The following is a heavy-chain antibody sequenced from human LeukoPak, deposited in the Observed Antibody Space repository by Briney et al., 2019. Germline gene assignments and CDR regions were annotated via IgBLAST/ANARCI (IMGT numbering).Heavy chain of an antibody. CDR1: GGTFSSYS. J-gene: IGHJ4*02. V-gene: IGHV1-69*02. CDR2: IIPIFGIA. D-gene: IGHD3-22*01. CDR3: ARGSGHDSSGYLVDY. Sequence: SVKVSCKASGGTFSSYSITWLRQAPGQGLEWMGRIIPIFGIANYVQKFQGRVTIIADKSTSTAYMELSSLRSEDTAVYYCARGSGHDSSGYLVDYWGQGTLVTVSS.